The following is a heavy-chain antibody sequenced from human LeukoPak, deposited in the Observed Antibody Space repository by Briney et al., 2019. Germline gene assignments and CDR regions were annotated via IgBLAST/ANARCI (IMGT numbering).Heavy chain of an antibody. V-gene: IGHV4-59*01. CDR3: ASSSGTYYDYYSVMDV. J-gene: IGHJ6*02. Sequence: KPSETLSLTCTVSGTSISSDYWTWIRQPPGKGLEWIGYISYSGSTNYNPSLKSRVTISMDTSTNQFSLKLTSVTAADTAVYYCASSSGTYYDYYSVMDVWGQGTTVTVSS. CDR1: GTSISSDY. D-gene: IGHD1-26*01. CDR2: ISYSGST.